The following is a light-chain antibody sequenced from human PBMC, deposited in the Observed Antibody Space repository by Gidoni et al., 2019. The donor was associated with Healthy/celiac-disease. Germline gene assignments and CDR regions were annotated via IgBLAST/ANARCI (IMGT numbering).Light chain of an antibody. V-gene: IGLV1-51*02. CDR3: GTWDNSLSPVI. J-gene: IGLJ2*01. CDR1: RSNIRNNF. CDR2: EDN. Sequence: SVLTQPPSVSAAPGQKVTISCSGSRSNIRNNFGPWYQQLPGTAPKLLIYEDNKRPSGIPDRFSACKSGTSATLCISGLQSGDEADYYCGTWDNSLSPVIFGGGTKLTVL.